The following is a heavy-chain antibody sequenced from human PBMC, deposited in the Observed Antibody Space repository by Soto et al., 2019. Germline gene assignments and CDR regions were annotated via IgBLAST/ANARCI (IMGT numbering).Heavy chain of an antibody. Sequence: PSETLSLTCTVFGGSISSYYWSWIRQPPGKGLEWIGYIYYSGSTNYNPSLKSRVTLSVDTSKNQFSLKLSSVTAADTAVYYCARGRRGQLGTYFDYWGQGTLVTVSS. CDR2: IYYSGST. D-gene: IGHD6-6*01. CDR3: ARGRRGQLGTYFDY. CDR1: GGSISSYY. J-gene: IGHJ4*02. V-gene: IGHV4-59*01.